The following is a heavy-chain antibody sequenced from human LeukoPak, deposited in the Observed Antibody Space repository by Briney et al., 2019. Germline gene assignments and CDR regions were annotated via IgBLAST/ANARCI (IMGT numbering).Heavy chain of an antibody. CDR2: INHSGST. CDR3: ARGGGKGLVV. CDR1: GGSFSGYY. V-gene: IGHV4-34*01. D-gene: IGHD3/OR15-3a*01. J-gene: IGHJ4*02. Sequence: SETLSLTCAVYGGSFSGYYWTWVRQPPGKGLEWIGEINHSGSTNYNPSLKSRVTISVDTSKNQFSLKLSSVTAADTAVYYCARGGGKGLVVWGQGTLVTVSS.